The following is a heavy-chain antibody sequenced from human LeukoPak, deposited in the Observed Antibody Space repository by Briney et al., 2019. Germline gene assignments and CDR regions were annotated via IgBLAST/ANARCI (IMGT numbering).Heavy chain of an antibody. Sequence: KPSETPVPTLPCPCGPPTSYYWSWIRQPAREGPGWLGHIDTSGSTNYNPSLKSRVTMSVDTSRNQFSLKLTSVTAADTAVYYCAKLGNQWELRLDYWGQGTLVTVSS. J-gene: IGHJ4*02. CDR2: IDTSGST. D-gene: IGHD3-10*01. CDR3: AKLGNQWELRLDY. V-gene: IGHV4-4*07. CDR1: CGPPTSYY.